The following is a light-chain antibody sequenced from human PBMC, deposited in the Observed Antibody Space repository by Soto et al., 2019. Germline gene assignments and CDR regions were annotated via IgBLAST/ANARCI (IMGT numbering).Light chain of an antibody. J-gene: IGLJ2*01. Sequence: QAVVTQPPSASGTPGQRVTSSCSGSSSNIGSNYVYWYQQLPGTAPKLLIYRNNQRPSGVPDRFSGSKSGTSASLAISGLRSEDEADYYCAAWDDSLSPHVVFGGGTKLTVL. CDR1: SSNIGSNY. V-gene: IGLV1-47*01. CDR3: AAWDDSLSPHVV. CDR2: RNN.